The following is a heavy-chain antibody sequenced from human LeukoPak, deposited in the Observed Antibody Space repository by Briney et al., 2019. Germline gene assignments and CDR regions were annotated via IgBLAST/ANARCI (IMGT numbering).Heavy chain of an antibody. CDR2: IYYSGIT. V-gene: IGHV4-59*01. D-gene: IGHD2-15*01. J-gene: IGHJ5*02. CDR3: AGGRGSWLNWFDP. Sequence: SETLSLTCAVSGGPISSYYWSWIRQPPGKGLEWIGYIYYSGITNYNPSLRSRVIISVDTSKNQFSLKLSSVTAADTAVYYCAGGRGSWLNWFDPWGQGTLVTVSS. CDR1: GGPISSYY.